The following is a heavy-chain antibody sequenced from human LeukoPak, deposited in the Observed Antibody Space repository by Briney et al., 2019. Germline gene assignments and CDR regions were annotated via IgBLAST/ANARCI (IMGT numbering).Heavy chain of an antibody. V-gene: IGHV4-34*01. J-gene: IGHJ4*02. CDR3: ARGLGYSYGYAFVY. D-gene: IGHD5-18*01. Sequence: SETLSLTCAVYGGSFSGYYWSWIRQPPGKGLEWIGEINHSGSTNYNPSLKSRVTISVDTSKNQFSLKLSSVTAADTAVYYCARGLGYSYGYAFVYWGQGTLVTVSS. CDR2: INHSGST. CDR1: GGSFSGYY.